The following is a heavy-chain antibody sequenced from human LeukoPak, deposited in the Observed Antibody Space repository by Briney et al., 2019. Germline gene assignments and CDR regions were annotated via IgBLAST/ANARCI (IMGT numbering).Heavy chain of an antibody. J-gene: IGHJ4*02. Sequence: GGSLRLSCAASGFTFSSYAMSWVRQAPGKGLEGVSAISGSGGSTYYADSVKGRFTISRDNSKNTLYLQMNSLRAEDTAVYYCAKAQHNPYCGGDCYSGLDYWGQGTLVTVSS. D-gene: IGHD2-21*02. CDR2: ISGSGGST. CDR3: AKAQHNPYCGGDCYSGLDY. CDR1: GFTFSSYA. V-gene: IGHV3-23*01.